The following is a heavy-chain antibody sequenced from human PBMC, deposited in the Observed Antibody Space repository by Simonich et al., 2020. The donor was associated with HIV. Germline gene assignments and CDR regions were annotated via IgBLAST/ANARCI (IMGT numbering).Heavy chain of an antibody. J-gene: IGHJ3*02. CDR2: VNPNSGGT. Sequence: QVQLVQSGAEVKKPGASVKVSCKASGYTFTDWNIHWVRQAPGQGLEGRGRVNPNSGGTDYLQKFQGRVTMTRDTSITTAYMQLSRLRSDDTAVYYCATHGPGSYSSALDIWGQGTMVTVSS. V-gene: IGHV1-2*06. CDR3: ATHGPGSYSSALDI. CDR1: GYTFTDWN. D-gene: IGHD1-26*01.